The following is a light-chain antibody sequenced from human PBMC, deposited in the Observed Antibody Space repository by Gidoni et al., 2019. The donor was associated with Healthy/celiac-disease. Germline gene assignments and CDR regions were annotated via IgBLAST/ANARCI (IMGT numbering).Light chain of an antibody. Sequence: QSALTQPASVSGSPGQSITISCTGTSSDVGGYHYVSWYQQHPGKAPKLMIYEVSNRPSGVSNRFSVSKSGNTASLTISGLQAEDEADYYCSSYTSSSTPVFGGGTKLTVL. CDR3: SSYTSSSTPV. CDR1: SSDVGGYHY. J-gene: IGLJ3*02. CDR2: EVS. V-gene: IGLV2-14*01.